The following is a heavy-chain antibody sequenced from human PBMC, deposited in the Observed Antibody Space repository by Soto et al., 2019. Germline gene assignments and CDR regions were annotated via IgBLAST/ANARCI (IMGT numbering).Heavy chain of an antibody. V-gene: IGHV3-23*01. CDR2: ISASGRAT. CDR1: GFRFSDFA. D-gene: IGHD1-1*01. Sequence: PGGSLRLSCAVSGFRFSDFAISWVRQAPWKSLEWVSTISASGRATYYADSMKGRFTISRDNSQNMLFLHMDNLRGEDSALYYCSKDLRPGDLVFWGQGTLVTVSS. J-gene: IGHJ4*02. CDR3: SKDLRPGDLVF.